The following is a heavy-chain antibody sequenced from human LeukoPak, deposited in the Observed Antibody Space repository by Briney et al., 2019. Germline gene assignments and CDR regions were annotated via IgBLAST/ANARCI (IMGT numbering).Heavy chain of an antibody. Sequence: GASVKVSCKASGYTFTSYGISWVRQAPGQGLEWMGWISAYNGNTNYAQELQGRVTMTTDTSTSTAYMELRSLRSDDTAVYYCARGPPRLWELASGAFDIWGQGTMVTVSS. J-gene: IGHJ3*02. CDR1: GYTFTSYG. CDR3: ARGPPRLWELASGAFDI. CDR2: ISAYNGNT. D-gene: IGHD1-26*01. V-gene: IGHV1-18*01.